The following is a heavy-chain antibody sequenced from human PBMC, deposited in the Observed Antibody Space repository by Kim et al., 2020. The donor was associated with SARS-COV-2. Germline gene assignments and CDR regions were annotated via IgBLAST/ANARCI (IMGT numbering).Heavy chain of an antibody. CDR2: INWNAGST. V-gene: IGHV3-20*04. J-gene: IGHJ6*02. D-gene: IGHD5-12*01. Sequence: GGSLRLSCAASGFTFENHGMTWVRQAPGKGLEWVSGINWNAGSTDYADSVKGRFTISRDNTKNSLFLQMNSLRVEDTALYYCVRGLAKHSYTCFENFEHLYFGLDVWGRGTTVTASS. CDR3: VRGLAKHSYTCFENFEHLYFGLDV. CDR1: GFTFENHG.